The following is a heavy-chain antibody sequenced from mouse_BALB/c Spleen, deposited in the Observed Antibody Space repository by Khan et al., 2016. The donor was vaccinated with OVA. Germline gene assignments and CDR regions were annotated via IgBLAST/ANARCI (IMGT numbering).Heavy chain of an antibody. Sequence: DVQLVESGGGLVQPGGSRKLSCAASGFTFSSYGMHWVRQAPEKGLEWVAYISGDSNTIYYADTVKGRFTISRDNPKKTLVLRMTSLMSEDTAMYYCATSYFYGYYFDYWGPGTTLTVSS. D-gene: IGHD1-1*01. CDR1: GFTFSSYG. V-gene: IGHV5-17*02. J-gene: IGHJ2*01. CDR2: ISGDSNTI. CDR3: ATSYFYGYYFDY.